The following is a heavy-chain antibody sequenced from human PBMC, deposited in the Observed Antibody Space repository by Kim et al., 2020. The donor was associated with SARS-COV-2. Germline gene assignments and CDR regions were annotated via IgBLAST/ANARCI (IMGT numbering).Heavy chain of an antibody. V-gene: IGHV4-59*01. D-gene: IGHD3-22*01. Sequence: SKPSLKRRVTISVDTSKTQFSLKLSSVTAADTAVYYCARAYYDSSDGLDYWGQGTLVTVSS. J-gene: IGHJ4*02. CDR3: ARAYYDSSDGLDY.